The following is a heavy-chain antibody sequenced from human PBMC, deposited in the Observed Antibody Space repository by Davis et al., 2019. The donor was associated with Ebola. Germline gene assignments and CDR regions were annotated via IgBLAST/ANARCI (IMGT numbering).Heavy chain of an antibody. CDR2: INYSGST. CDR3: ARGGGFGGYGMDV. D-gene: IGHD3-10*01. V-gene: IGHV4-34*01. Sequence: MPSETLSLTCAAYGGSFSGYYWTWIRQPPGKGLEWIGEINYSGSTNYNPSLKSRVTISVDTSKNQFSLKLSSVTTADTAVYYCARGGGFGGYGMDVWGQGTTVTVSS. J-gene: IGHJ6*02. CDR1: GGSFSGYY.